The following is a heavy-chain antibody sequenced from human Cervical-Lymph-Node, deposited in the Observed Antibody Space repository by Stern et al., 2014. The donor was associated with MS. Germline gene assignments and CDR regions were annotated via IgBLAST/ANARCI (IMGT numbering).Heavy chain of an antibody. J-gene: IGHJ6*02. CDR2: ISWNSGSL. Sequence: EVQLVESGGGLVQPGRSLRLSCAGSRFNFDDYAMHWVRQAPGRGLEWVSRISWNSGSLEYADPVKGRFTISRDNAKNSLYLQMDSLRVEDTAIYYCTKDISSGRWEAQYYYGMDVWGQGTTVTVSS. CDR1: RFNFDDYA. CDR3: TKDISSGRWEAQYYYGMDV. V-gene: IGHV3-9*01. D-gene: IGHD6-19*01.